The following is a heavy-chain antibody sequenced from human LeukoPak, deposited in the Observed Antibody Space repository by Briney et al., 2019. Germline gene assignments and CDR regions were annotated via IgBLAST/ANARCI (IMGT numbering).Heavy chain of an antibody. CDR2: IIPILGIA. CDR3: ARDLPPYYFDY. J-gene: IGHJ4*02. CDR1: GGIFSSYA. V-gene: IGHV1-69*04. Sequence: ASVKVSCKASGGIFSSYAISWVRQAPGQGLEWMGRIIPILGIANYAQKFQGRVTITADKSTSTAYVDLSSLRSEDTAVYYCARDLPPYYFDYWGQGTLVTVSS.